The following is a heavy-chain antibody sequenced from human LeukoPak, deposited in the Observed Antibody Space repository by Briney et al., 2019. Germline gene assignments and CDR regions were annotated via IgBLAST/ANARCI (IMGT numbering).Heavy chain of an antibody. J-gene: IGHJ5*02. V-gene: IGHV2-70*04. Sequence: SGPTLVNPTQTLTLTCTFSGFSLSTSGMRVSWIRQPPGKALEWLARIDWDDDKFYNTSLKTRLTISKDTSKNQVVLTMTNMDPVDTATYYCARTNYGDYRNWFDPWGQGTLVTVSS. CDR3: ARTNYGDYRNWFDP. CDR1: GFSLSTSGMR. CDR2: IDWDDDK. D-gene: IGHD4-17*01.